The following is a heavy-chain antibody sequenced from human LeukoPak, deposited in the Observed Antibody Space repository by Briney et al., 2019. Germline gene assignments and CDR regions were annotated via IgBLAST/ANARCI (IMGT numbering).Heavy chain of an antibody. J-gene: IGHJ4*02. CDR3: ARGRRPYYFDY. CDR2: IHTSGGT. Sequence: SQTLSLTCTVSGDSISSGRFYWSWIRQSAEKGLERIGRIHTSGGTNYNPSLESRVTISVDTSKNQFSLKLSSVTAADTAVYYCARGRRPYYFDYWGQGIKVTVSS. CDR1: GDSISSGRFY. V-gene: IGHV4-61*02.